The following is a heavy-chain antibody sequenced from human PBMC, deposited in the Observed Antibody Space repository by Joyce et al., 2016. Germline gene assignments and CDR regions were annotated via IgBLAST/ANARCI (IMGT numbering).Heavy chain of an antibody. V-gene: IGHV4-34*01. J-gene: IGHJ5*02. CDR1: GGSFSGYY. CDR2: INHSGST. CDR3: ARGFPPLGVVKMPRFDP. Sequence: QVQLQQWGAGLLKPSETLSLTCAVYGGSFSGYYWSWIRQPPGKGLEWIGEINHSGSTNYNPSLKSRVTISVDTSKNQFSLKLSSVTAADTAVYYCARGFPPLGVVKMPRFDPWGQGTLVTVSS. D-gene: IGHD3-3*01.